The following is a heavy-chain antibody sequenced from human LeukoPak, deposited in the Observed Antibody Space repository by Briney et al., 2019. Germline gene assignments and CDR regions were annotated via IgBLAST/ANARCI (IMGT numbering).Heavy chain of an antibody. CDR1: GASFGDFY. J-gene: IGHJ3*02. D-gene: IGHD7-27*01. CDR2: INNHRPT. Sequence: SESLSLTCAVDGASFGDFYCGWIRQPPGEGLGWVGEINNHRPTNYNTSLKSGVTKSVDTSKNQFSLKMRSMTAADTAVYYCTRIRQTGALSAPDDFDIWGQGTMVTVSS. CDR3: TRIRQTGALSAPDDFDI. V-gene: IGHV4-34*01.